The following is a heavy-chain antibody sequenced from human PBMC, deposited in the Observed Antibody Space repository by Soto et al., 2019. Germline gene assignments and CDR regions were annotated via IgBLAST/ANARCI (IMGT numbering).Heavy chain of an antibody. V-gene: IGHV5-51*01. J-gene: IGHJ4*02. CDR1: GYSFSSSW. Sequence: EVQLVQSGAEVKKPGESLKISCKGSGYSFSSSWIAWVRQMPGKGLEWMGIIYPGDSDTRYSPSFQGQVTISADKSISTAYLQWSSLKASDTAMYYCARLASPDLITIGYFDYWGQGTLVTVSS. D-gene: IGHD3-3*01. CDR2: IYPGDSDT. CDR3: ARLASPDLITIGYFDY.